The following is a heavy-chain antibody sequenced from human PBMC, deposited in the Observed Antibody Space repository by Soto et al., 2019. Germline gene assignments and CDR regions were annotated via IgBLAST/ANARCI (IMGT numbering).Heavy chain of an antibody. CDR1: VFSFSRYW. CDR3: ARVGRSDY. Sequence: LXLSCAGSVFSFSRYWMNWVRQAPGKGLVWVSRINSDGSSTSYADSVKGRFTISRDNAKNKLYLQMNSLRAEDTAVYYCARVGRSDYWGQGTLVTVYS. V-gene: IGHV3-74*01. CDR2: INSDGSST. J-gene: IGHJ4*02.